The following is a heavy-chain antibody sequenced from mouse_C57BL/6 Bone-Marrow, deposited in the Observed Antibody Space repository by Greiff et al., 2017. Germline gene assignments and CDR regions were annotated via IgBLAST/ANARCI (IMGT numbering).Heavy chain of an antibody. Sequence: VQLQQPGAELVKPGASVKLSCKASGYTFTSYWMQWVKQRPGQGLEWIGEIDPSDSYTNYNQKFKGKATLTVDTSSSTAYMQRSSLTSEDSAVYYCAREDYYGSSYYFDYWGQGTTLTVSS. CDR3: AREDYYGSSYYFDY. V-gene: IGHV1-50*01. CDR2: IDPSDSYT. D-gene: IGHD1-1*01. J-gene: IGHJ2*01. CDR1: GYTFTSYW.